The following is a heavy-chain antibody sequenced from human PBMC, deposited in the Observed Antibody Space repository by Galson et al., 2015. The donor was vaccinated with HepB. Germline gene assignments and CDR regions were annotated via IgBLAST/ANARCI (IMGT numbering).Heavy chain of an antibody. CDR2: ISGSGGST. CDR1: GFTFSSYA. J-gene: IGHJ4*02. V-gene: IGHV3-23*01. CDR3: AKDWNDYGDYGVDY. Sequence: SLRLSCAASGFTFSSYAMSWVRQAPGKGLEWVSAISGSGGSTYYADSVKGRFTISRDNSKNTLYLQMNSLRAEDTAVYYCAKDWNDYGDYGVDYWGQGTLVTVSS. D-gene: IGHD4-17*01.